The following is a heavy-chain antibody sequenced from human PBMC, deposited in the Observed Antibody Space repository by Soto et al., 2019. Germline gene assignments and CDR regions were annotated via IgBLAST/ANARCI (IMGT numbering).Heavy chain of an antibody. D-gene: IGHD1-1*01. Sequence: SETLSLTCTVSGGSVSSTDYYWSWIRQAPGRGLEWIGHIYHSGSTYYKSSLRSRVTISIAKSKNQFSLNLNSVTAADSGVYFCARERGCTWMYKWFDPWGRGSQVTVSS. CDR3: ARERGCTWMYKWFDP. J-gene: IGHJ5*02. V-gene: IGHV4-30-4*01. CDR1: GGSVSSTDYY. CDR2: IYHSGST.